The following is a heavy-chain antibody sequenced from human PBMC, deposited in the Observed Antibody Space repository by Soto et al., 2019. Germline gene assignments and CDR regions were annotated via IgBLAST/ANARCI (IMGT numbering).Heavy chain of an antibody. CDR3: ARGGYGYGYHYGMDV. J-gene: IGHJ6*02. CDR1: GGSISSSNW. Sequence: PSETLSLTCAVSGGSISSSNWWSWVRQPPGKGLEWIGEIYHSGSTNYNPSLKSRVTISVDKSKNQFSLKLSSVTAADTAVYYCARGGYGYGYHYGMDVWGQGTTVTVSS. CDR2: IYHSGST. D-gene: IGHD5-18*01. V-gene: IGHV4-4*02.